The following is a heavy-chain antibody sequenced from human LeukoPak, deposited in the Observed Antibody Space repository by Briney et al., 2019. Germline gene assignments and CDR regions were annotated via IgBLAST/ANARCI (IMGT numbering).Heavy chain of an antibody. D-gene: IGHD3-10*01. CDR3: ARASGAYGFDY. J-gene: IGHJ4*02. V-gene: IGHV1-8*03. Sequence: ASVKVSCKASGYTVTSYDINWVRQATGQGLEWMGWMNPNSGNTGYAQKFQGRVTITRNTSISTAYMELSSLRSEDTAVYYCARASGAYGFDYWGQGTLVTVSS. CDR2: MNPNSGNT. CDR1: GYTVTSYD.